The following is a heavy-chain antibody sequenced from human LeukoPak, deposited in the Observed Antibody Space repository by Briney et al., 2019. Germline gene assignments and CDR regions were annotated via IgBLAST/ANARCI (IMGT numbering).Heavy chain of an antibody. D-gene: IGHD4-23*01. J-gene: IGHJ3*02. V-gene: IGHV1-2*02. CDR2: INPNSGGT. CDR1: RYTFTGYY. CDR3: ATTGYGGTYDAFDI. Sequence: ASVKVSCKASRYTFTGYYFHWVRQAPGQGLEWMGWINPNSGGTNYAQKFQGRVTMTRDTSISTIYMELGRLRFDDTAVFYCATTGYGGTYDAFDIWGQGTMVTVSS.